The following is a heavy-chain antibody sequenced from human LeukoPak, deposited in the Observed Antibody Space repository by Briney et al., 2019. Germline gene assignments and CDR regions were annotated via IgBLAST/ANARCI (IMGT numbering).Heavy chain of an antibody. D-gene: IGHD1-26*01. J-gene: IGHJ4*02. CDR2: ITGSGTYT. CDR1: GFIFSDYY. CDR3: ARISGSYVFDY. Sequence: PGGSLRLSCAASGFIFSDYYMSLIRQAPGKGLEWVSYITGSGTYTNYADSVKGRFTISRDNAKTSLYLQMNSLRAEDTAVYYCARISGSYVFDYWGQGTLVTVSS. V-gene: IGHV3-11*03.